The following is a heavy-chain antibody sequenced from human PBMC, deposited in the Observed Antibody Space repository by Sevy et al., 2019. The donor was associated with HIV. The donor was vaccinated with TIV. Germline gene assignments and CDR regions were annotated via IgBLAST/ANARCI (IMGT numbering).Heavy chain of an antibody. CDR3: ATDSSGYYRYYFDY. Sequence: ASVKVSRKVSGYTLTELSMHWVRQAPGKGLEWMGGFDPEDGETIYAQKFQGRVTMTEDTSTDTAYMELSSLRSEDTAVYYCATDSSGYYRYYFDYWGQGTLVTVSS. V-gene: IGHV1-24*01. J-gene: IGHJ4*02. CDR1: GYTLTELS. D-gene: IGHD3-22*01. CDR2: FDPEDGET.